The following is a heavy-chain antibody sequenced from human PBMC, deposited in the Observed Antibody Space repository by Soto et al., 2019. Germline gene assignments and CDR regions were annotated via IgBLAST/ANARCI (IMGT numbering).Heavy chain of an antibody. CDR1: GGSISSGGYY. V-gene: IGHV4-31*03. D-gene: IGHD3-10*01. CDR2: IYYSGST. J-gene: IGHJ6*02. Sequence: SETLSLTCTVSGGSISSGGYYWSWIRQHPGKGLEWIGYIYYSGSTYYNPSLKSRVTISVDTSKNQFSLKLSSVTAAYTAVYFCAGPPGIMSCCYYGMYVWSQGTTGSVSS. CDR3: AGPPGIMSCCYYGMYV.